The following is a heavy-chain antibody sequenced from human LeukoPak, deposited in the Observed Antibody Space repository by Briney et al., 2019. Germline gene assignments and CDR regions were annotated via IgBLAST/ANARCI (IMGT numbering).Heavy chain of an antibody. CDR3: ARGERPYKSGWPGEYHFDY. Sequence: ASVKVSCKASGYTFTGYYMHWVRQAPGQGLEWMGWINPNSGGTNYAQKFQGRVTMTRDTSISTAYMELSRLRSDDTAVYYCARGERPYKSGWPGEYHFDYWGQGTLVTVSS. D-gene: IGHD6-19*01. CDR2: INPNSGGT. CDR1: GYTFTGYY. J-gene: IGHJ4*02. V-gene: IGHV1-2*02.